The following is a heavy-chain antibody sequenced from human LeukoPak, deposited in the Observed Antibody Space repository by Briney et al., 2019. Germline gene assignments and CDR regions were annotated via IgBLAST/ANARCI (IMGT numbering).Heavy chain of an antibody. V-gene: IGHV3-64D*06. J-gene: IGHJ4*02. CDR2: IHHHGEMT. CDR1: GFTLTWHV. D-gene: IGHD1-26*01. CDR3: VRDMSGKYSFDY. Sequence: PGGSLRLSCAASGFTLTWHVMHWVRQAPGKALEYVSFIHHHGEMTSYAESVRGRFTVSRDNSKNTLFLELSSLRTDDTAVYYCVRDMSGKYSFDYWGQGTLVIVST.